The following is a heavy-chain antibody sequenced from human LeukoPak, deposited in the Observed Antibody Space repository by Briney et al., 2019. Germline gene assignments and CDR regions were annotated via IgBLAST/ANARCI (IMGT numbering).Heavy chain of an antibody. V-gene: IGHV3-23*01. Sequence: GGSLRLSCAASGFTFSSYAMNWVRQAPGKGLEWVSSISNSDGSTYYADFVKGRFTISRDNSKNALHLQMNSLRAEDTAVYYCAKSLGVGGYTRYKGFDQWGQGTLVTVSS. CDR2: ISNSDGST. J-gene: IGHJ4*02. CDR3: AKSLGVGGYTRYKGFDQ. CDR1: GFTFSSYA. D-gene: IGHD5-24*01.